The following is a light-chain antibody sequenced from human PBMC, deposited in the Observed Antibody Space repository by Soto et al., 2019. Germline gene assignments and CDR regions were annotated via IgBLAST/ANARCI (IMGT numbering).Light chain of an antibody. J-gene: IGKJ5*01. Sequence: AIQLTQSPSSLSASVGDRVTITCRASQGISSALAWYQQKPGKAPKLLIYDASSLESGVPSRFSGSGSGTDFTLSIISLQPEDFSTYYCQQFNSYPLTCGQGTRLEIK. CDR1: QGISSA. CDR3: QQFNSYPLT. CDR2: DAS. V-gene: IGKV1-13*02.